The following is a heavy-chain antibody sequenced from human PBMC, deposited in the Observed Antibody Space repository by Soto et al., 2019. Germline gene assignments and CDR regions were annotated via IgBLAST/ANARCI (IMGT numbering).Heavy chain of an antibody. CDR2: IYYSGST. D-gene: IGHD3-3*01. CDR1: GGSISSYY. J-gene: IGHJ4*02. V-gene: IGHV4-59*01. CDR3: ASTAYYDFWSGSYFDY. Sequence: SETLSLTCTVSGGSISSYYWSWIRQPPGKGLEWIGYIYYSGSTNYNPSLKSRVTISVDTSKNQFSLKLSSVTAADTAVYYCASTAYYDFWSGSYFDYWGQGTLVTVSS.